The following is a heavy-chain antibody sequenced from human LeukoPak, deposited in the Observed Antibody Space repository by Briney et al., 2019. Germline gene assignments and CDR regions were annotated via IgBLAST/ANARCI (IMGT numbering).Heavy chain of an antibody. D-gene: IGHD2-2*01. Sequence: SETLSLTCTVSGGSISSYYWSWIRQSPGKGLEWIGRIYTSGSTNYNPSLKSRVTISVDTSKNQFSLKLSSVTAADTAVYYCVRDTHDIVVVPAAPGYYYYMDVWGKGTTVTVSS. CDR2: IYTSGST. J-gene: IGHJ6*03. CDR1: GGSISSYY. V-gene: IGHV4-4*08. CDR3: VRDTHDIVVVPAAPGYYYYMDV.